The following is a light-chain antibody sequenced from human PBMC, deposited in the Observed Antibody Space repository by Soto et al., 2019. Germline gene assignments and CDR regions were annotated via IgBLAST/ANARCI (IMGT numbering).Light chain of an antibody. CDR1: QSIGRF. CDR3: QQCYMGWT. J-gene: IGKJ1*01. Sequence: DIHITQSPSTLAASVGDRVTITFRASQSIGRFLAWYQHQPGKAPKLLIYDASTLESGVPSRFSGTGSGTEFTFSITSLQPEEFGTYYCQQCYMGWTFGQGTKVDIK. V-gene: IGKV1-5*01. CDR2: DAS.